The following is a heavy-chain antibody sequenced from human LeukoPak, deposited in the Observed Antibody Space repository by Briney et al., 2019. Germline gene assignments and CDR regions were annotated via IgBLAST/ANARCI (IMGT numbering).Heavy chain of an antibody. D-gene: IGHD4-17*01. CDR3: ARDLVTVTKGFDI. J-gene: IGHJ3*02. Sequence: SETLSLTCAVYGGSFSGYYWSWIRQPAGKGLEWIGRIYTSGSTNYNPSLKSRVTMSVDTSKNQFSLKLRSVTAADTAVYYCARDLVTVTKGFDIWGQGTMVSVSS. CDR1: GGSFSGYY. CDR2: IYTSGST. V-gene: IGHV4-4*07.